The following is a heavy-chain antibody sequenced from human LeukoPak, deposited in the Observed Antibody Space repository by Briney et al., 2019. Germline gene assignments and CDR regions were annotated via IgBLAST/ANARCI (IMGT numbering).Heavy chain of an antibody. CDR3: ARATDGDYVPY. D-gene: IGHD4-17*01. CDR2: ISSSSSYI. CDR1: GFTFSRYW. V-gene: IGHV3-21*01. J-gene: IGHJ4*02. Sequence: GGSLRLSCVGSGFTFSRYWLNWVRQAPGKGLEWVSSISSSSSYIYYADSVKGRFTISRDNAKNSLFLQMNSLRAEDTAVYYCARATDGDYVPYWGQGTLVTVSS.